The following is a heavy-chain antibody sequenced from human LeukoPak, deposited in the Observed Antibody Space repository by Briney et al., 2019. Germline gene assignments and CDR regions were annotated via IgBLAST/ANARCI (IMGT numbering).Heavy chain of an antibody. Sequence: ASVKVSCKASGYTFTSYAMHWVRQAPGQRLEWMGWINAGNGNTKYSQKFQGRVTITRDTSASTAYMELSSLRSEDTAVYYCARGYGDYEHDAFDIWGQGTMVTVSS. V-gene: IGHV1-3*01. CDR3: ARGYGDYEHDAFDI. D-gene: IGHD4-17*01. J-gene: IGHJ3*02. CDR2: INAGNGNT. CDR1: GYTFTSYA.